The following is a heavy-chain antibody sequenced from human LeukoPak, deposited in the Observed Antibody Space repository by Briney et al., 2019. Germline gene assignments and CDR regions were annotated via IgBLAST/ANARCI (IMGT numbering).Heavy chain of an antibody. V-gene: IGHV3-48*01. CDR2: ISSSGSPI. CDR3: VRDPPRTVPGIDFDY. Sequence: PGGSLRLSCAAFGFTFSDYSFNWVRQAPGKGLEWVSYISSSGSPIYYADSLKGRFTISRDNAKNSLYLQMNSLRAEDTAVYYCVRDPPRTVPGIDFDYWGQGTLVTVSS. CDR1: GFTFSDYS. J-gene: IGHJ4*02. D-gene: IGHD6-19*01.